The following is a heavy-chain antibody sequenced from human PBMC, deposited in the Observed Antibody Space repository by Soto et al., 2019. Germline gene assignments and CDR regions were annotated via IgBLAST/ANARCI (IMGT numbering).Heavy chain of an antibody. CDR1: GGSISSVGYY. Sequence: KPSETLSLTCTVSGGSISSVGYYWIWIRQHPGKGLEWIGYIYYSGSTYYNPSLKSRVTISVDTSKNQFSLKLSSVTAADTPVYSCARGSTGLAPHWARLDTWGKGTLVTVSS. D-gene: IGHD7-27*01. CDR3: ARGSTGLAPHWARLDT. J-gene: IGHJ5*02. V-gene: IGHV4-31*03. CDR2: IYYSGST.